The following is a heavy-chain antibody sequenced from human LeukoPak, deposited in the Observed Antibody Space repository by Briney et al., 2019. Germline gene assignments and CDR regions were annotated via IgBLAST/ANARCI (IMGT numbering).Heavy chain of an antibody. CDR3: ARHTPYIDFWSGFFIPFDH. CDR2: MYDGGNA. CDR1: GGSISTSGRY. V-gene: IGHV4-39*01. Sequence: PSETLSLTCTVSGGSISTSGRYWGWIRQPPGKGLEWIGSMYDGGNAQYNPSLKSRVSMSVDTSKNQFSLKLTSVTAADTAVFYCARHTPYIDFWSGFFIPFDHWGQGILVTVSS. J-gene: IGHJ4*02. D-gene: IGHD3-3*01.